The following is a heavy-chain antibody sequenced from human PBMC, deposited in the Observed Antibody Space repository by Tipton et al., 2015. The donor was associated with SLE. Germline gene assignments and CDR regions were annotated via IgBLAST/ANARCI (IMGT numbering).Heavy chain of an antibody. CDR2: INSGGSDT. D-gene: IGHD3-10*01. CDR3: VREGHPPYGPRGWFDP. CDR1: GFTFSTYW. V-gene: IGHV3-74*01. Sequence: QLVQSGGGVVQPGGSLRLSCAASGFTFSTYWMHWVRQVPGQGLVWVLGINSGGSDTNYADSVKGRFTISRDNAKSTLYLQMNSLRPEDTAVYYCVREGHPPYGPRGWFDPWGQGTLVTVSS. J-gene: IGHJ5*02.